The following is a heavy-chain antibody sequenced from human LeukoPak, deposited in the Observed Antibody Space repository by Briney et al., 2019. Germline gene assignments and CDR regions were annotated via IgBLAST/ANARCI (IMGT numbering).Heavy chain of an antibody. Sequence: ASVKVSCKASGYTFTSYYMHWARQAPGQGLEWMGWISAYNGNTNYAQELQGRVTMTTDTSTTTAYMELRSLRSDDTAVYYCARPQEEDGYNYNWAFDYWGQGTLVTVSS. V-gene: IGHV1-18*04. CDR1: GYTFTSYY. D-gene: IGHD5-24*01. CDR3: ARPQEEDGYNYNWAFDY. J-gene: IGHJ4*02. CDR2: ISAYNGNT.